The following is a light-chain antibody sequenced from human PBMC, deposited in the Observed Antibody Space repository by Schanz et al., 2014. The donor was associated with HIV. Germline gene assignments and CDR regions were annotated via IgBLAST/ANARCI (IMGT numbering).Light chain of an antibody. Sequence: QSALTQPPSVSGSPGQSVIISCTGTTSDIGNYDRVSWYQQPPGSAPKLLIFEVDIRPSGVPDRFSGSKSGNTASLAISGLQSEDEADFYCATWDDSLNGWVFGGGTKVTVL. CDR2: EVD. CDR3: ATWDDSLNGWV. J-gene: IGLJ3*02. V-gene: IGLV2-18*01. CDR1: TSDIGNYDR.